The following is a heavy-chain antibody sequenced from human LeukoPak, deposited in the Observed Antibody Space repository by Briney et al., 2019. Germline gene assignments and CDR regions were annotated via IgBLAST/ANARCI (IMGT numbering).Heavy chain of an antibody. CDR3: ARRDGSGSGTYWFDP. V-gene: IGHV4-39*01. CDR2: IYYSGST. CDR1: GGSISSSSYY. Sequence: SETLSLTCTVSGGSISSSSYYWGWIRQPPGKGLEWIGSIYYSGSTYYNPSLKSRVTISVDTSTNQFSLKLRSVTAADTAVYYCARRDGSGSGTYWFDPWGQGTLVTVSS. D-gene: IGHD3-10*01. J-gene: IGHJ5*02.